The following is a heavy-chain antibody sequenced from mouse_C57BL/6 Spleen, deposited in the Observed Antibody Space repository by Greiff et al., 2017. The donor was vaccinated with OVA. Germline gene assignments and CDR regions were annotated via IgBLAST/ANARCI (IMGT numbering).Heavy chain of an antibody. D-gene: IGHD2-12*01. Sequence: QVQLQQPGAELVKPGASVKMSCKASGYTFTSYWITWVKQRPGQGLEWIGDIYPASGSTSYHQKFKSKATLTVDTSSSTAYMQLSSLTSEDSAVYYGARLRTGDYWMDYWGQGTTVTVSS. V-gene: IGHV1-55*01. CDR3: ARLRTGDYWMDY. J-gene: IGHJ4*01. CDR2: IYPASGST. CDR1: GYTFTSYW.